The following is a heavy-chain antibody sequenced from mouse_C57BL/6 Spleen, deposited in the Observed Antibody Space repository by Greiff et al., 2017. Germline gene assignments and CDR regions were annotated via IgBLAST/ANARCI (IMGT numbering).Heavy chain of an antibody. V-gene: IGHV1-53*01. D-gene: IGHD2-2*01. CDR2: INPSNGGT. CDR1: GYTFTSYW. CDR3: ARWGEWHGYRGYFDY. Sequence: VQLQQPGTELVKPGASVKLSCKASGYTFTSYWMHWVKQRPGQGLEWIGNINPSNGGTNYNEKFKSKATRTVDKSSSTAYMQRSSLTSEDSAVYYCARWGEWHGYRGYFDYWGQGTTLTVSS. J-gene: IGHJ2*01.